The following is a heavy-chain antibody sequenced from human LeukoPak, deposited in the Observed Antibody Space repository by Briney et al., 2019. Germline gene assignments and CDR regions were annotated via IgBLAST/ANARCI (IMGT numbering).Heavy chain of an antibody. J-gene: IGHJ4*02. CDR1: GGSFSGYY. D-gene: IGHD6-19*01. CDR3: ARSVAVAAVGFFDY. V-gene: IGHV4-34*01. Sequence: PSETLSLTCAVYGGSFSGYYWSWIRQPPGKGLEWIGEINHSGSTNYNPSLKSRVTISVDTSKNQFSLKLSSVTAADTAVYYCARSVAVAAVGFFDYWGQGTLVTVSS. CDR2: INHSGST.